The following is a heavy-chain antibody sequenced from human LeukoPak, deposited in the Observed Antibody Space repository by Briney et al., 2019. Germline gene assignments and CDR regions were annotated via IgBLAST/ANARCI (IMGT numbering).Heavy chain of an antibody. V-gene: IGHV4-39*07. J-gene: IGHJ4*02. CDR3: ARGKTAMVSI. D-gene: IGHD5-18*01. CDR1: GGSISSSSYY. Sequence: SETLSLTCTVSGGSISSSSYYWGWIRQPPGKGLEWIGSIYYSGSTYYNPSLKSRVTISVDTSKNQFSLKLSSVTAADTAVYYCARGKTAMVSIWGQGTLVTVSS. CDR2: IYYSGST.